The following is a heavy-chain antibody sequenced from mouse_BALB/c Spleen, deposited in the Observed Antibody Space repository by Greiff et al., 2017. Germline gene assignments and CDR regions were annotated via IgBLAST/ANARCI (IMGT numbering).Heavy chain of an antibody. CDR1: GFNIKDYY. CDR2: IDPENGDT. CDR3: LRWILRYFGY. V-gene: IGHV14-4*02. Sequence: VQLKESGAELVRSGASVKLSCTASGFNIKDYYMHWVKQRPEQGLEWIGWIDPENGDTEYAPKFQGKATMTADTSSNTAYLQLSSLTSEDTAVYYCLRWILRYFGYWGRGTTLTVSS. D-gene: IGHD2-3*01. J-gene: IGHJ2*01.